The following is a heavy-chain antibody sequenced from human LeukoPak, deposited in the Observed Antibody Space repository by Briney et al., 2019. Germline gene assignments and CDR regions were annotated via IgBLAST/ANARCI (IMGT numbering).Heavy chain of an antibody. CDR2: IKQDGSEK. J-gene: IGHJ4*02. CDR1: GFSCSTYW. D-gene: IGHD3-22*01. Sequence: QPGGSLRLXCVASGFSCSTYWMSWVRQAPGKGLEWVANIKQDGSEKYYVDSVKGRFTISGDNAKNSLYLQMNSLRAEDTAVYYCARGPRYYYDSSGYSYFDYWGQGTLVTVSS. CDR3: ARGPRYYYDSSGYSYFDY. V-gene: IGHV3-7*01.